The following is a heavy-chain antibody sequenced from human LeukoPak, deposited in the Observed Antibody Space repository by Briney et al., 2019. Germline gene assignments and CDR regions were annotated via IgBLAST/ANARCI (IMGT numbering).Heavy chain of an antibody. D-gene: IGHD1-26*01. V-gene: IGHV1-69*13. CDR2: IIPIFGTA. J-gene: IGHJ6*02. Sequence: SVKVSCKASGGTFSSYAISWVRQAPGQGLEWMGGIIPIFGTANYAQKFQGRVMITADESTSTAYMELSSLRSEDTAVYYCARAKWELQYYYYGMDVWGQGTTVTVSS. CDR1: GGTFSSYA. CDR3: ARAKWELQYYYYGMDV.